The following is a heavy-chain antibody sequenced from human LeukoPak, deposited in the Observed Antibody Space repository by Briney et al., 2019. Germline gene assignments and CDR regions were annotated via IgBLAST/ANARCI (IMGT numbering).Heavy chain of an antibody. CDR2: IWYDGSNK. CDR1: GFTFSSYG. Sequence: PGRSLRLSCAASGFTFSSYGMHWVRQAPGKGLERVAVIWYDGSNKYYADSVKGRFTISRDNSKNTLYLQMNSLRAEDTAVYYCAKDLYSSSSGFDYWGQGTLVTVSS. V-gene: IGHV3-33*06. J-gene: IGHJ4*02. CDR3: AKDLYSSSSGFDY. D-gene: IGHD6-6*01.